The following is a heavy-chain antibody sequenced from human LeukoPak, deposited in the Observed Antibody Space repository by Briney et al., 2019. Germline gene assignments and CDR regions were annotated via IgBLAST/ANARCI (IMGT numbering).Heavy chain of an antibody. J-gene: IGHJ4*02. V-gene: IGHV3-23*01. CDR3: AKAGSIRFDY. CDR1: GFTFSSYA. D-gene: IGHD1-26*01. CDR2: ISGSGTGGRT. Sequence: GGSLRLSCAASGFTFSSYAMSWVRQAPGKGLEWVSGISGSGTGGRTYYADSVKGRFTISRDNSKNTLYLQMNSLRAEDTAVYYCAKAGSIRFDYWGQGTLVTVSS.